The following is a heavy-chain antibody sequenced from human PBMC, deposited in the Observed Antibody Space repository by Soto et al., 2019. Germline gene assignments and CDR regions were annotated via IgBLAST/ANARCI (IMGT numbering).Heavy chain of an antibody. CDR2: IKSDGSII. CDR3: WVTPGY. CDR1: GLTFSSYW. D-gene: IGHD5-18*01. V-gene: IGHV3-74*01. Sequence: EVQLVESGGGLVQPGGSLRLSCVASGLTFSSYWMDGVRKASGKGLVWVSRIKSDGSIIVYVDSLMGRFSISRDNGKYTLYVQMHSLRGEDSDVYYCWVTPGYWGQGTLVTV. J-gene: IGHJ4*02.